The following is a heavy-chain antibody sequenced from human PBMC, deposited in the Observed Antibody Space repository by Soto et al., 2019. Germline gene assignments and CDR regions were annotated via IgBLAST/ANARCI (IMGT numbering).Heavy chain of an antibody. V-gene: IGHV4-61*08. J-gene: IGHJ5*01. CDR1: GDSVTSVDYY. Sequence: PDTLSLTFTVSGDSVTSVDYYWSWIRQPPGKGLEWIGYIYYSGNTNYSPSLKSRVAISLDTSHNQFSLKLSSVTAADTAVYLCARIPVGTNRTCWFHXWGQVTLVTVSX. D-gene: IGHD1-1*01. CDR2: IYYSGNT. CDR3: ARIPVGTNRTCWFHX.